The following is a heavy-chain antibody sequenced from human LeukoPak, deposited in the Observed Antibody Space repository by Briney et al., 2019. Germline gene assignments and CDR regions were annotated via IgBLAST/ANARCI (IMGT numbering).Heavy chain of an antibody. CDR2: ISSSSSYI. Sequence: GGSLRLSCAASGFTFSSYSMNWVRQTPGKGLEWVSSISSSSSYIYYADSVKGRFTISRDNAKNSLYLQMNSLRAEDTAVYYCARDDSGAFDIWGQGTMVTVSS. CDR1: GFTFSSYS. V-gene: IGHV3-21*01. D-gene: IGHD1-26*01. J-gene: IGHJ3*02. CDR3: ARDDSGAFDI.